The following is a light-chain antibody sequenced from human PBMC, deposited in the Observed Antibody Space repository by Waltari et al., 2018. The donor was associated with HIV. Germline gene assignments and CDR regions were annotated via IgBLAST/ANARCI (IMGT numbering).Light chain of an antibody. CDR2: EVT. CDR3: SSYTTTSTVV. J-gene: IGLJ2*01. Sequence: QSALTQPASVSGSPGQSITISCIGTNSDVGGYNYVSWYQQHPGKAPKLLIYEVTNRPSWISNRFSGSKSVNTASLTISGLQAEDEADYYCSSYTTTSTVVFGGGTKLTVL. V-gene: IGLV2-14*01. CDR1: NSDVGGYNY.